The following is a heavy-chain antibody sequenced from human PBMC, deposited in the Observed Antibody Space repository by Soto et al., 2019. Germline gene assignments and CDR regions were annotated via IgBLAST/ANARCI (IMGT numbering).Heavy chain of an antibody. J-gene: IGHJ4*02. Sequence: PSETLSLTCTVSGTSISSYYWSWDRQPPGKGLEWIGEIYHSGSTNYNPSLKSRVTISVDKSKNQFSLKLSSVTAADTAVYYCARSDLLDYWGQGTLVTVSS. CDR3: ARSDLLDY. CDR1: GTSISSYY. CDR2: IYHSGST. V-gene: IGHV4-4*02. D-gene: IGHD1-26*01.